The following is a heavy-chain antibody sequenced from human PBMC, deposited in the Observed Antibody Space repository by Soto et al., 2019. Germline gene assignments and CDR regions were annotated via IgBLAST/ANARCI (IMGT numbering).Heavy chain of an antibody. CDR2: IYYSGST. CDR1: GGSISGDGYY. D-gene: IGHD3-3*02. V-gene: IGHV4-31*03. Sequence: PSETLSLTCTVSGGSISGDGYYWSWIRQHSGKGLEWIGYIYYSGSTYYNPPLKSRLTMSVDTAKNQFSLRLNSMTAADTAVYYCARAFQRGMGFHFDYWGQGTLVTVSS. J-gene: IGHJ4*02. CDR3: ARAFQRGMGFHFDY.